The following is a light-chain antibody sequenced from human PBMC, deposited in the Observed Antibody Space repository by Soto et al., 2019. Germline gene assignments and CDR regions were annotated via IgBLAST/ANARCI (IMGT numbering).Light chain of an antibody. Sequence: QSVLTQPPSASGTPGQRVTISCSGDISNIGTNSVHWYQHLPGTAPKLVIYADSQRPSGVPDRFSGSKSGTSASLAISGLQSEDDADFLCAAWDDNLNGPLFGTGTKLTVL. CDR3: AAWDDNLNGPL. J-gene: IGLJ1*01. CDR2: ADS. V-gene: IGLV1-44*01. CDR1: ISNIGTNS.